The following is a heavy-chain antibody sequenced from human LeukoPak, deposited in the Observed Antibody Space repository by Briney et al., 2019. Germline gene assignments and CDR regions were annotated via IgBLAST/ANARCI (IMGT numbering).Heavy chain of an antibody. V-gene: IGHV4-39*07. CDR2: IYYSGSA. D-gene: IGHD6-19*01. CDR1: GFTFSSYS. J-gene: IGHJ4*02. Sequence: GSLRLSCAASGFTFSSYSMNWVRQAPGKGLEWIGSIYYSGSAYYNPSLKSRVTISVDTSKNQFSLKLSSVTAADTAVYYCARDRGSGFFAPDSVFDYWGQGTLVTVSS. CDR3: ARDRGSGFFAPDSVFDY.